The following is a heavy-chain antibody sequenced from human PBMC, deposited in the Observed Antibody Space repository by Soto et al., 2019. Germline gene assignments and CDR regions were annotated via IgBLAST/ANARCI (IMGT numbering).Heavy chain of an antibody. D-gene: IGHD6-19*01. V-gene: IGHV1-69*01. Sequence: QVHLVQSGAEVKKPGSSVKVSCRASGGTFNTYGFNWVRQAPGQGLEWMGGIIPLFGTTTYAQNFQGRVTITPDQTTTTAYKEMSGLASEDTAVYFCARGGELAGWKPFDSRGPGTPVNVS. CDR3: ARGGELAGWKPFDS. CDR1: GGTFNTYG. J-gene: IGHJ4*02. CDR2: IIPLFGTT.